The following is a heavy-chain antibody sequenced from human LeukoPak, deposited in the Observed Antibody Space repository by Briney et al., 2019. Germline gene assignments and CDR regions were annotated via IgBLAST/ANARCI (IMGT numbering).Heavy chain of an antibody. D-gene: IGHD6-13*01. Sequence: GGSLRLSCAASGFTFSSYEMNWVRQAPGKGLEWVSYISSSGSTIYYADSVKGRFTISRDNAKNSLYLQMNSLRAEDTAVYYCAKDATAALGTVYMDVWGKGTTVTISS. CDR2: ISSSGSTI. CDR3: AKDATAALGTVYMDV. V-gene: IGHV3-48*03. J-gene: IGHJ6*03. CDR1: GFTFSSYE.